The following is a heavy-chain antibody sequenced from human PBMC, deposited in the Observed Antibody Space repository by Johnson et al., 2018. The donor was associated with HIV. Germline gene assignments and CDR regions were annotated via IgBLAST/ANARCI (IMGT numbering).Heavy chain of an antibody. V-gene: IGHV3-7*05. J-gene: IGHJ3*01. D-gene: IGHD3-9*01. CDR1: GFTFSNSW. CDR3: ANGYYEIFTGYR. CDR2: IWHVGSPN. Sequence: EVQLVESGGGLIHAGGSLRLSCAASGFTFSNSWMNWVRQAPGTGLELVAHIWHVGSPNYSVASVHGPFTISSDNRKTSMYLQMNSLKTEDTALYYCANGYYEIFTGYRWGQGTMVTVS.